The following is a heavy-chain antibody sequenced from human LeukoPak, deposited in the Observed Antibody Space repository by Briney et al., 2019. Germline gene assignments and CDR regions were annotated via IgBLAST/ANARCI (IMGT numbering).Heavy chain of an antibody. CDR1: GFTFDDYA. V-gene: IGHV3-9*01. D-gene: IGHD6-13*01. J-gene: IGHJ3*02. Sequence: GGSLRLSCAASGFTFDDYAMHWVRQAPGKGPEWVSGISWNSGSIGYADSVKGRFTISRDNAKNSLYLQMNSPRAEDTALYYCAKGGSSSWYEDAFDIWGQGTMVTVSS. CDR2: ISWNSGSI. CDR3: AKGGSSSWYEDAFDI.